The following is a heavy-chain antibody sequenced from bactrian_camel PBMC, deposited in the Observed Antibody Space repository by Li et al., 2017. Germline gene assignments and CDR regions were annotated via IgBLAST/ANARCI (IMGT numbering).Heavy chain of an antibody. J-gene: IGHJ4*01. Sequence: DVQLVESGGGSVQAGGSLRLSCAASGFTFRRHAMSWVRQAPGKGPEWVSGINSGSGSTYYADSVKGRFTISRDNAKNTLYLQMNSLKTEDTAMYYCAADHQDPSRGAYFDHCNYMGQGTQVTVS. V-gene: IGHV3S31*01. CDR1: GFTFRRHA. CDR2: INSGSGST. CDR3: AADHQDPSRGAYFDHCNY. D-gene: IGHD2*01.